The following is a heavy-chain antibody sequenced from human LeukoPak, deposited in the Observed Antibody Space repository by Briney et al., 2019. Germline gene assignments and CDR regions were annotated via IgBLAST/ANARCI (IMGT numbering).Heavy chain of an antibody. CDR2: INLNSGDT. V-gene: IGHV1-2*02. J-gene: IGHJ4*02. CDR1: GYTFTGYY. Sequence: ASMKVSCKASGYTFTGYYMHWVRQAPGQGLEWMAWINLNSGDTNFAQKFQGRVTMTRDTSISTAYMELSRLRSDDTAVYYCARGHITVVREALFDFWGQGTLVTVSS. D-gene: IGHD3-10*01. CDR3: ARGHITVVREALFDF.